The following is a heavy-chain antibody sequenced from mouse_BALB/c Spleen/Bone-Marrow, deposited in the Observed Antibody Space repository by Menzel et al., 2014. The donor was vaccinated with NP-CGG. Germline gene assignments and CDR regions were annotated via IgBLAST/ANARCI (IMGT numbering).Heavy chain of an antibody. J-gene: IGHJ2*01. Sequence: EVKLMESGGGLVQPGGSLRLSCATSGFTFTDYCMSWVRQPPGKALEWLGFIRNKANGYTTEYSASVKGQFTISRDNSQSILYLQMNTLRAEDSATYYCARDGYDDYWGQGTTLTVSS. V-gene: IGHV7-3*02. D-gene: IGHD2-2*01. CDR2: IRNKANGYTT. CDR1: GFTFTDYC. CDR3: ARDGYDDY.